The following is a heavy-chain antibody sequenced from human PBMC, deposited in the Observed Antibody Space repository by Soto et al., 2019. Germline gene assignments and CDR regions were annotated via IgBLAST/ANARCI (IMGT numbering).Heavy chain of an antibody. CDR2: TSNSGSN. J-gene: IGHJ4*02. CDR3: ARGGGSTKVDY. CDR1: GGSITSSGYY. V-gene: IGHV4-31*03. Sequence: QVQLQESGPGLVKPSQTLSLTCTVSGGSITSSGYYWSWIRQHPGEGLEWIGFTSNSGSNAYNPSLKRRVTISVDTSSNQFSRNLKSVTAAHTAVYYCARGGGSTKVDYWGQGTLVTVSP. D-gene: IGHD2-2*01.